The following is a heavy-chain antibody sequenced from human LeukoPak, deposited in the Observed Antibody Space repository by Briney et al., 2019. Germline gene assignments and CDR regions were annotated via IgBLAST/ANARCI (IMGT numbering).Heavy chain of an antibody. D-gene: IGHD3-16*01. CDR1: DDSTSDYY. Sequence: SSETLSLTCTVSDDSTSDYYRGWIRQPPGKGLEWIGYFYNSGRSTYNPSLKSRVTISADTSKNHFSLKLNSVTTADTAVYYCTRGAGWLIDYWGQGILVTVSS. V-gene: IGHV4-59*01. CDR2: FYNSGRS. J-gene: IGHJ4*02. CDR3: TRGAGWLIDY.